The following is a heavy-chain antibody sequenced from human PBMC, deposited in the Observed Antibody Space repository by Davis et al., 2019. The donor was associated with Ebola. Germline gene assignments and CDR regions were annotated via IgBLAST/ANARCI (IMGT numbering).Heavy chain of an antibody. CDR2: INTHTGGT. CDR3: ASGHLAADRNGYYYCVMDV. Sequence: ASVKVSCKASGYTFTVYYMHWLRQAPGQGLEWMGWINTHTGGTSYAHNFQGRVTITMDTSISTAYMELTSLSSEDTALYYCASGHLAADRNGYYYCVMDVWGQGTAVTVSS. CDR1: GYTFTVYY. V-gene: IGHV1-2*02. D-gene: IGHD6-13*01. J-gene: IGHJ6*02.